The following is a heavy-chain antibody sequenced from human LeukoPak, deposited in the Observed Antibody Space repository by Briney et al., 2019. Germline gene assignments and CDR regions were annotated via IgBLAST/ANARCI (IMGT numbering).Heavy chain of an antibody. CDR3: ARLLRLDAFDI. CDR2: IIPILGIA. D-gene: IGHD4-17*01. V-gene: IGHV1-69*04. CDR1: GGTFSSYA. Sequence: SVKVSCKASGGTFSSYAISWVRQAPGQGLEWMGRIIPILGIANYAQKFQGRVTITADKSTSTAYMELSSLRSEDTAAYYCARLLRLDAFDIWGQGTMVTVSS. J-gene: IGHJ3*02.